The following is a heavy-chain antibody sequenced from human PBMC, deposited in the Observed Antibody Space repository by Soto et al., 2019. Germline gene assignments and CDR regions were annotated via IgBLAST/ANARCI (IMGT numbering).Heavy chain of an antibody. J-gene: IGHJ3*02. V-gene: IGHV1-69*06. Sequence: QVQLEQSGAEVKKPGSSVKVSCKASGGTLSDHGVAWLRQAPGQGLEWMGGTIPVFNTAKYAQKFQGRVTVTADNFTNIAYMELSSLRSVDTAFYFCARGVYGSGNYYTGPSAFDIWGQGTMVIVSS. CDR1: GGTLSDHG. D-gene: IGHD3-10*01. CDR2: TIPVFNTA. CDR3: ARGVYGSGNYYTGPSAFDI.